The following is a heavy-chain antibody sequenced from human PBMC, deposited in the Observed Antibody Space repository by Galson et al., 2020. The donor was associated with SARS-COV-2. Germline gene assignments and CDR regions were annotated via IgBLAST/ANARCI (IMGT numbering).Heavy chain of an antibody. CDR1: GFTFSSYA. V-gene: IGHV3-30-3*01. Sequence: GESLKISCAASGFTFSSYAMHWVRQAPGKGLEWVAVISYDGSNKYYADSVKGRFTISRDNSKNTLYLQMNSLRAEDTAVYYCARDEGGNLGYWGQGTLVTVSS. CDR2: ISYDGSNK. D-gene: IGHD2-15*01. J-gene: IGHJ4*02. CDR3: ARDEGGNLGY.